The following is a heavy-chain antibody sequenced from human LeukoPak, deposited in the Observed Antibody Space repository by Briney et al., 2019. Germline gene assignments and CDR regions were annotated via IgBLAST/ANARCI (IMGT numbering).Heavy chain of an antibody. CDR3: ARGGTGQYYDTSGYFYY. D-gene: IGHD3-22*01. Sequence: SVKVSCKASGGTFSSNAVSWVRQAPGQGLEWLGRIIPILGIANYAQKFQGRVTITADKSTSTVYMELSSLGSEDTAVYYCARGGTGQYYDTSGYFYYWGQGTLVTVSS. J-gene: IGHJ4*02. CDR1: GGTFSSNA. V-gene: IGHV1-69*04. CDR2: IIPILGIA.